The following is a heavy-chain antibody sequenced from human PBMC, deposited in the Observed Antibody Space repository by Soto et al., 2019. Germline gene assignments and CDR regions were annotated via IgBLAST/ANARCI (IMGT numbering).Heavy chain of an antibody. V-gene: IGHV3-30-3*01. CDR3: ARDRDGYNDY. J-gene: IGHJ4*02. CDR2: ISYDGSNK. CDR1: GFTFSSYA. D-gene: IGHD5-12*01. Sequence: QVQLVESGGGVVQPGRSLRLSCAASGFTFSSYAMHWVRQAPGKGLEWVAVISYDGSNKYYADSVKGRFTISRDNSKNTLYLQMNSLRAEDTAVYYCARDRDGYNDYWGQGTLVTVSS.